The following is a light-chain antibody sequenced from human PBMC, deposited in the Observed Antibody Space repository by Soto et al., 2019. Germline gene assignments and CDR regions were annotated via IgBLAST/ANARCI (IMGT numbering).Light chain of an antibody. Sequence: IVLTQSPGTLSLSPGERATLSCRASQSVSSSYLAWYQQKPGQAPRLLIYGASSRATGIPDRFSGSGSGTDFTLTISRLEPEDFAVYYCQQYGSSPSITFGQGTHWRL. CDR3: QQYGSSPSIT. CDR1: QSVSSSY. V-gene: IGKV3-20*01. J-gene: IGKJ5*01. CDR2: GAS.